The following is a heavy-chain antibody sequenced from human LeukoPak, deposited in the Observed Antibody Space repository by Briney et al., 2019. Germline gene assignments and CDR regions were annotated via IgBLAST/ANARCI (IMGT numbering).Heavy chain of an antibody. CDR1: GFTFSGSA. CDR3: TTRNLYSSSWYLDY. J-gene: IGHJ4*02. V-gene: IGHV3-73*01. CDR2: IRSEANSYAT. Sequence: GGSLRLSCAASGFTFSGSAMHWVRQASGKGLEWVGRIRSEANSYATAYAASVKGRFTISRDDSKNTAYLQMNSLKTEDTAVYYCTTRNLYSSSWYLDYWGQGTLVTVSS. D-gene: IGHD6-13*01.